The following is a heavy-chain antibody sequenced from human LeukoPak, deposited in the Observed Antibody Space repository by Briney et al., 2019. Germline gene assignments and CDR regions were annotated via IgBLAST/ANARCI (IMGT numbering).Heavy chain of an antibody. CDR2: IYYSGST. D-gene: IGHD3-10*02. CDR3: ARHYVDPTVRQDAFDI. Sequence: SETLSLTCTVSGGSISSYYWSWIRQPPGKGLEWIGYIYYSGSTNYNPSLKSRVTISVDTSKNQFSLKLSSVTAADTAVYYCARHYVDPTVRQDAFDIWGQGTMVTVSS. V-gene: IGHV4-59*08. CDR1: GGSISSYY. J-gene: IGHJ3*02.